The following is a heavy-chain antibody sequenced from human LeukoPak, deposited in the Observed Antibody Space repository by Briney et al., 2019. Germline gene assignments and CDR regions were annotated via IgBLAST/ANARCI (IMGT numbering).Heavy chain of an antibody. Sequence: SVKVSCKASGGTFSSYAISWVRQAPGQGLEWMGRIIPILGIANYAQKFQGRVTITADESTSTAYMELSSLRSEDTAVYYCARGWLQFYGFDYWGQGTLVTVSS. CDR1: GGTFSSYA. J-gene: IGHJ4*02. CDR2: IIPILGIA. CDR3: ARGWLQFYGFDY. D-gene: IGHD5-24*01. V-gene: IGHV1-69*04.